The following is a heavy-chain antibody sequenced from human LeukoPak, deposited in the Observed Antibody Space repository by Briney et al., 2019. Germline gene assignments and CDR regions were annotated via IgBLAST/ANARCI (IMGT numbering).Heavy chain of an antibody. Sequence: PSETLSLTCTVSGGSISSYYWSWIRQPPGKGLEWIGYIYYSGSTNYNPSLKSRATISVDTSKNQFSLKLSSVTAAYTAVYYCARDPVEYSSSYNAFDIWGQGTMVTVSS. V-gene: IGHV4-59*01. CDR1: GGSISSYY. D-gene: IGHD6-6*01. CDR3: ARDPVEYSSSYNAFDI. CDR2: IYYSGST. J-gene: IGHJ3*02.